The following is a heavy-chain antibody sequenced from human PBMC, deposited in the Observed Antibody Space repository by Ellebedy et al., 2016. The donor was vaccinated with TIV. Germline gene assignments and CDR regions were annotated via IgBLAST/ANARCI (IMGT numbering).Heavy chain of an antibody. J-gene: IGHJ6*02. D-gene: IGHD3-3*01. V-gene: IGHV3-23*01. CDR3: ANSYDFWSGSRLTGYYYGMDV. Sequence: GGSLRLSXAASGFTFSSYAMSWVRQAPGKGLEWVSAISGSGGSTYYADSVKGRFTISRDNSKNTLYLQMNSLRAEDTAVYYCANSYDFWSGSRLTGYYYGMDVWGQGTTVTVSS. CDR2: ISGSGGST. CDR1: GFTFSSYA.